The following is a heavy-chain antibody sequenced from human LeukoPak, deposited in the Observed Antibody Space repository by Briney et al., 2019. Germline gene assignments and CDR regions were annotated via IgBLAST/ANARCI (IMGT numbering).Heavy chain of an antibody. CDR1: GYTFTSYG. CDR2: ISAYNGNT. J-gene: IGHJ4*02. D-gene: IGHD3-10*01. V-gene: IGHV1-18*01. CDR3: ARDREYYDSGSGGY. Sequence: ASVKVSCKASGYTFTSYGISWVRQAPGQGLEWMGWISAYNGNTDYAQKFQDRVTMTTDTSTSTAYMELRSLRSDDTAVYYCARDREYYDSGSGGYWGQGTLVTVSS.